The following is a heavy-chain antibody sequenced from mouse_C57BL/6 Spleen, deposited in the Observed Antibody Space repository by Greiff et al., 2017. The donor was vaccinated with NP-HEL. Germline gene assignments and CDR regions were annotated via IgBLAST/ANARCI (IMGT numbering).Heavy chain of an antibody. CDR2: ISDGGSYT. D-gene: IGHD1-1*01. CDR3: ARDGGITTVSMDY. J-gene: IGHJ4*01. Sequence: DVKLVESGGGLVKPGGSLKLSCAASGFTFSSYAMSWVRQTPEKRLEWVATISDGGSYTYYPDNVKGRFTISRDNAKNNLYLQMSHLKSEDTAMYYCARDGGITTVSMDYWGQGTSVTVSS. V-gene: IGHV5-4*01. CDR1: GFTFSSYA.